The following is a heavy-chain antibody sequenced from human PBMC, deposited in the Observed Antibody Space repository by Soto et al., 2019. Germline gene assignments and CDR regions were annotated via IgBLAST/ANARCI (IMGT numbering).Heavy chain of an antibody. Sequence: QVQLVESGGGVVQPGRSLRLSCAASGFTFSSYGMHWVRQAPGKGLEWVAVISYDGSNKYYADSVKSRFTISRDNSKNTLYLQMNSRRAEDTAVYYCAKGLAYCGGDCYSHFDLWGRGTLVTVSS. V-gene: IGHV3-30*18. D-gene: IGHD2-21*02. CDR1: GFTFSSYG. J-gene: IGHJ2*01. CDR3: AKGLAYCGGDCYSHFDL. CDR2: ISYDGSNK.